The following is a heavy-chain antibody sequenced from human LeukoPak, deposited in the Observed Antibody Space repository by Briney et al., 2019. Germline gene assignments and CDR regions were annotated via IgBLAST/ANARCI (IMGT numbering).Heavy chain of an antibody. D-gene: IGHD1-26*01. V-gene: IGHV4-34*01. J-gene: IGHJ4*02. CDR3: ARENSGSYREFDY. CDR1: GGSFSGYY. Sequence: SETLSLTCAVYGGSFSGYYWSWIRQPPGKGLEWIGSIYYSGSTYYNPSLKSRVTISVDTSKNQFSLKLSSVTAADTAVYYCARENSGSYREFDYWGQGTLVTVSS. CDR2: IYYSGST.